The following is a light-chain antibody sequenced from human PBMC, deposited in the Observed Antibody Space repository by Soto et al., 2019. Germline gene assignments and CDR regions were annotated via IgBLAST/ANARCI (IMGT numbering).Light chain of an antibody. V-gene: IGKV2-30*02. CDR3: MQGTHWPPT. CDR2: KVS. J-gene: IGKJ1*01. CDR1: QSLVHSDGIAY. Sequence: DVVMTPSPLSLPVTLGQPASISCRSNQSLVHSDGIAYFSWFQQRPGRSPRRLIYKVSNRGCGVSDRFSGSGSGSNFTLKISRVEAEDLVVYYCMQGTHWPPTFGQGTKVDIK.